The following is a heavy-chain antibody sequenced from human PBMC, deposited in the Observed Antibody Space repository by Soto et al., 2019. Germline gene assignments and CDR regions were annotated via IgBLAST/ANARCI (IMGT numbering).Heavy chain of an antibody. D-gene: IGHD5-18*01. CDR3: ARARYSYGYYYYGMDV. J-gene: IGHJ6*02. Sequence: QVQLQESGPGLVKPSQTLSLTCTVSGGSISSGGYYWSWIRQHPGKGLEWIGYIYYSGSTYYNPSLKSRVTISVDTSKNQFSLKLSSVTAADTAVYYCARARYSYGYYYYGMDVWGQGTTVTVSS. V-gene: IGHV4-31*03. CDR1: GGSISSGGYY. CDR2: IYYSGST.